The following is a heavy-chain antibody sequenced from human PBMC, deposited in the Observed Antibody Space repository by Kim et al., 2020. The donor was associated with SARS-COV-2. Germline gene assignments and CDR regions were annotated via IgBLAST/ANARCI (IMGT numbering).Heavy chain of an antibody. D-gene: IGHD3-16*02. CDR2: IYWDDEE. CDR1: GFSLTTVGVG. J-gene: IGHJ5*02. Sequence: SGPTLVNPTQTLTLTCSFSGFSLTTVGVGVGWLRQPPGKALEYLGLIYWDDEERYTPSLRTRLNITKDPSKNQVVLTMTNMDPDDTATYFCTHIGDFIWGNSRPTWFDPWGQGILVTVSS. CDR3: THIGDFIWGNSRPTWFDP. V-gene: IGHV2-5*02.